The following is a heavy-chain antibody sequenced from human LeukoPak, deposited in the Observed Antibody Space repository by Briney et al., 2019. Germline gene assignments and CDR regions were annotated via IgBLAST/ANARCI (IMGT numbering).Heavy chain of an antibody. CDR3: ARGGPGRDGYNYAFDF. J-gene: IGHJ4*02. Sequence: ASVKVSCKASGYTFTSYYMHWVRQAPGQGLEWMGIINPSGGSTSYAQKFQGRVTVTRDTSRSTVYMEMSSLRSEDTALYYCARGGPGRDGYNYAFDFWGQGTLVTVSA. V-gene: IGHV1-46*01. CDR1: GYTFTSYY. CDR2: INPSGGST. D-gene: IGHD5-12*01.